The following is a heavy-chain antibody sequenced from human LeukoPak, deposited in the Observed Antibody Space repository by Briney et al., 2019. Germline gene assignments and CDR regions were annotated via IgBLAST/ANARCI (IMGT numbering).Heavy chain of an antibody. J-gene: IGHJ4*02. CDR2: IIPIFGTA. CDR3: ARSRKRGDYGSSCDY. V-gene: IGHV1-69*06. CDR1: GGTFSSYA. Sequence: SVKVSCMASGGTFSSYAISWVRQAPGQGLGWMGGIIPIFGTANYAQKFQGRVTITADKSTSTAYMELSSLRSEDTAVYYCARSRKRGDYGSSCDYWGQGTLVTVSS. D-gene: IGHD3-10*01.